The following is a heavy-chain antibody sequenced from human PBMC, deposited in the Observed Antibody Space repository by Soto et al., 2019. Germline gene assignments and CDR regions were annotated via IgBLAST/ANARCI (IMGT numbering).Heavy chain of an antibody. CDR3: AKDPDIVATIEYFDY. J-gene: IGHJ4*02. Sequence: GGSLRLSCATSGLTFSNYAMSWVRQAPGGGLEWVSSMSGSSSTTYYADSVRGRFTISRDRSKNTLYLQMNSLRAEDTAVYYCAKDPDIVATIEYFDYWGQGTLVTVSS. V-gene: IGHV3-23*01. D-gene: IGHD5-12*01. CDR1: GLTFSNYA. CDR2: MSGSSSTT.